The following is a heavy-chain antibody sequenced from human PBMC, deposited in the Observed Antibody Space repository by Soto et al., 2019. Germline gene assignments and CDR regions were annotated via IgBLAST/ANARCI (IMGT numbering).Heavy chain of an antibody. J-gene: IGHJ6*02. CDR3: ARIRGNTAYYYYDARDV. CDR1: GLSLNSTRMG. Sequence: QVTLKEAGTALVKPTETLTLTCTVSGLSLNSTRMGVTWIRHPPGKALQRLAHIFSNAAKSYSPSLKTRLTTPXXTSKSQVALSMTSLDPVATATYCCARIRGNTAYYYYDARDVWGRGTTVTGSS. CDR2: IFSNAAK. V-gene: IGHV2-26*01. D-gene: IGHD6-25*01.